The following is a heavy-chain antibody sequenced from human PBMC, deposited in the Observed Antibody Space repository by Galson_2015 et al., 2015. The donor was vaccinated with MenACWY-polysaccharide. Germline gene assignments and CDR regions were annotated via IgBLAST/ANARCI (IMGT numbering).Heavy chain of an antibody. CDR2: INTNTGNP. J-gene: IGHJ4*02. D-gene: IGHD4-17*01. V-gene: IGHV7-4-1*02. CDR1: GYTFTTYA. Sequence: SVKVSCKASGYTFTTYAMNWVRQAPGQGLEWMGGINTNTGNPTYAQGFTGRFVFSLDASVSTAYLQISSLKAEDNAVYYCARDHKQKANTVPKGQIDSWGQGSLVTVYS. CDR3: ARDHKQKANTVPKGQIDS.